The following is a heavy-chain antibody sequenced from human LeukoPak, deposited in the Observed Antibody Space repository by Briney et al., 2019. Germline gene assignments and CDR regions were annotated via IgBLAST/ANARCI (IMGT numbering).Heavy chain of an antibody. CDR3: ARRVPAASGGGFDY. D-gene: IGHD2-2*01. CDR2: VNAVGST. CDR1: GGSLSGYY. J-gene: IGHJ4*02. V-gene: IGHV4-4*08. Sequence: SETLSLTCAVSGGSLSGYYWNWIRQPPGKGLEWIGYVNAVGSTKYNPSPSSRLTISVDKSKNQFSPKLNSVTAADSAVYFCARRVPAASGGGFDYWGQGTLVAVSS.